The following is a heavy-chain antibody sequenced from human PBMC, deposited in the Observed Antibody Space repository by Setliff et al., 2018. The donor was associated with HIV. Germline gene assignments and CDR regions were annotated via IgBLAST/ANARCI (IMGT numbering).Heavy chain of an antibody. D-gene: IGHD6-13*01. J-gene: IGHJ4*02. CDR3: ARLAGQRTIAAADYFFDF. CDR1: GYSISSGYY. Sequence: LSLTCAVSGYSISSGYYWGWIRQPPGKGLEWIGAIYHSGSSYYSPSLKSRVTLFLDTSKNQFSLTLNSLTAADTAVYYCARLAGQRTIAAADYFFDFWGQGALVTVSS. V-gene: IGHV4-38-2*01. CDR2: IYHSGSS.